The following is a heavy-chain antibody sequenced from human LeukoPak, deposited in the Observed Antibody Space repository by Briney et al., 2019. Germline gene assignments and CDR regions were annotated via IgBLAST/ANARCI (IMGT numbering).Heavy chain of an antibody. CDR2: IYYSRST. D-gene: IGHD6-19*01. V-gene: IGHV4-39*01. CDR1: GGSISSSSYY. CDR3: ARGYSSDLM. Sequence: SETLSLTCTVSGGSISSSSYYWGWIRQPPGKGLEWIGSIYYSRSTYYNPSLKSRVTISVDTSKNQFSLKLSSVTAADTAVYYCARGYSSDLMWGQGTLVTVSS. J-gene: IGHJ4*02.